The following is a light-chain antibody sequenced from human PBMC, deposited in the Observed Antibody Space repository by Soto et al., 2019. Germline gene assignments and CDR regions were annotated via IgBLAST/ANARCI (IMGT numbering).Light chain of an antibody. V-gene: IGKV3D-15*01. CDR1: QSVSTY. Sequence: EIVMTQSPATLSVSPGERATLSCRASQSVSTYLAWYQQKPGQAPRLLIYGASRRAAGIPARFSGSGSGTEFTLTVSSLQSEDCAIYYCQQYHTWPITFGGGTKVDIK. CDR2: GAS. J-gene: IGKJ4*01. CDR3: QQYHTWPIT.